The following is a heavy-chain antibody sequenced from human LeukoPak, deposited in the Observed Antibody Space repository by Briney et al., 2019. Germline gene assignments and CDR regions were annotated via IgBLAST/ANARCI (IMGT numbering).Heavy chain of an antibody. CDR1: GGSISSYY. V-gene: IGHV4-59*01. D-gene: IGHD1-26*01. CDR3: ARDRGSYYYPDAFDI. Sequence: SETLSLTCTVSGGSISSYYWSWIRQPPGKGLEWIWYIYYSGSTNYNPSLKSRVTISVDTSKNQFSLKLSSVTAADTAVYYCARDRGSYYYPDAFDIWGQGTMVTVSS. J-gene: IGHJ3*02. CDR2: IYYSGST.